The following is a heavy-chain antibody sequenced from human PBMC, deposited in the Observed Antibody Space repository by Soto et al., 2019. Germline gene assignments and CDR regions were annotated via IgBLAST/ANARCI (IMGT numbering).Heavy chain of an antibody. CDR1: GGSISSYY. Sequence: QVQLQESGPGLVKPSETLSLTCTVSGGSISSYYWSWIRQPPGKGLEWIGYIYYSGSTNYNPSLKSRVTISVDTSKNQFSLKLSSVTAADTAVYYCARTFSGGDDAFDIWGQGTMVTVSS. D-gene: IGHD2-15*01. CDR2: IYYSGST. J-gene: IGHJ3*02. CDR3: ARTFSGGDDAFDI. V-gene: IGHV4-59*01.